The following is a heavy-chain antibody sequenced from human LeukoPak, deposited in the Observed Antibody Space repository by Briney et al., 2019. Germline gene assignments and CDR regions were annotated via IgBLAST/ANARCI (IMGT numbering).Heavy chain of an antibody. V-gene: IGHV1-2*02. CDR2: INPNSGGI. CDR1: GYTFTGYY. Sequence: ASVTVSCKASGYTFTGYYMHWVRQAPGQGLEWMGWINPNSGGINYAQKFQGRVTMTRDTSISTAYMELSRLRSDDTAVYYCARDHADYDFWSGYLHFDYWGQGTLVTVSS. D-gene: IGHD3-3*01. J-gene: IGHJ4*02. CDR3: ARDHADYDFWSGYLHFDY.